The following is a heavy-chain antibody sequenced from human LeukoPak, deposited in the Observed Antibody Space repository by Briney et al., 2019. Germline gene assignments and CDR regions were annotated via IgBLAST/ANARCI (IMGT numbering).Heavy chain of an antibody. CDR2: KRYDGSNE. CDR3: AKGGSSYHYYFDY. J-gene: IGHJ4*02. CDR1: GFTFSNYG. Sequence: PGGSLRLSCAASGFTFSNYGMHWVRQAPGKGLEWVAFKRYDGSNEYYADSVKGRFTISRDNSKNTLYLQMNSLRAEDTAVYYCAKGGSSYHYYFDYWGQGTLVTVSS. V-gene: IGHV3-30*02. D-gene: IGHD3-3*01.